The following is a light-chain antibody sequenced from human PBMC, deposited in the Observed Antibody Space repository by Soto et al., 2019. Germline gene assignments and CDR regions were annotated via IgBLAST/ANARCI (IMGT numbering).Light chain of an antibody. J-gene: IGKJ1*01. CDR2: DAS. V-gene: IGKV1-5*01. CDR1: QSVSTR. CDR3: QQYQSYSGT. Sequence: DIQMTQSPSTLCASVGDRVTITCRASQSVSTRLAWYQQKPGKAPKLLIYDASSLQTGVPSRFSGSGSGAEFTLTISSLQPDDFATYYCQQYQSYSGTFGHGTKVEIK.